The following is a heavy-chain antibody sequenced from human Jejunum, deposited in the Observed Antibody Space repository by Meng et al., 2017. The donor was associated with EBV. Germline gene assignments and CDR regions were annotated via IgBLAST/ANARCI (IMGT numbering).Heavy chain of an antibody. J-gene: IGHJ4*01. D-gene: IGHD1-26*01. CDR2: INPGTGGS. CDR1: GDIFADLP. V-gene: IGHV1-3*01. CDR3: ARELGGRFNY. Sequence: LLHSGADVKHSEASLYLSCKSSGDIFADLPLHWLLQEPGQSPYWMTPINPGTGGSQFSHKSQGRVTIPCDTSASTVYMELSGLRSEDTAMYYCARELGGRFNYWGHGTLVTVSS.